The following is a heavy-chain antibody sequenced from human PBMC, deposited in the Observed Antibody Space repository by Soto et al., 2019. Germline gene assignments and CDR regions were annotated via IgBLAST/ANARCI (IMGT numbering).Heavy chain of an antibody. CDR1: GFTFSSYS. CDR3: ARVKQWPPPYYYYGMDV. CDR2: ISSSSSYI. Sequence: EVQLVESGGGLVKPGGSLRLSCAASGFTFSSYSMNWVRQAPGKGLEWVSSISSSSSYIYYADSVKGRFTSSRDNAKNSLYRQKNNLRAEDTAVYYCARVKQWPPPYYYYGMDVWGQGTTVTVSS. V-gene: IGHV3-21*01. D-gene: IGHD6-19*01. J-gene: IGHJ6*02.